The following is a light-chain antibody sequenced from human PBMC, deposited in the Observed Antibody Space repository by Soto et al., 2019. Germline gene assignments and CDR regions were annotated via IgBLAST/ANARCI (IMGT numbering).Light chain of an antibody. CDR3: TSYVGNDIWV. Sequence: QSALTQPPSASGSPGQSVTISCTGTSSDVGAYKYLSWYQQYPGKAPKLMIYEVTKRPSGVPDRFSGSKSGNTASLTVSGLQAEDEADYYCTSYVGNDIWVFGGGTKVTVL. J-gene: IGLJ3*02. CDR2: EVT. CDR1: SSDVGAYKY. V-gene: IGLV2-8*01.